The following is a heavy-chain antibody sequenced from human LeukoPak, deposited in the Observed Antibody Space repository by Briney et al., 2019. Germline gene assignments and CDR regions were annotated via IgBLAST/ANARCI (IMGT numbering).Heavy chain of an antibody. J-gene: IGHJ4*02. Sequence: PWGSLTLSCVASGFIFRNYWMSWVRQAPGKGLEWVANINHDGGDKNYVDSVKGRFTISRDNAKSSLYLQMNSLRVEDTAVYYCAITGGPTVTAFDLWGEGIRVRLSS. D-gene: IGHD4-17*01. CDR1: GFIFRNYW. CDR2: INHDGGDK. CDR3: AITGGPTVTAFDL. V-gene: IGHV3-7*02.